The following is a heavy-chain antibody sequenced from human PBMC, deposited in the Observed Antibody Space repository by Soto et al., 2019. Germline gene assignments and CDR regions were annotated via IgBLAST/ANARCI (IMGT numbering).Heavy chain of an antibody. CDR2: IDPSDSYT. V-gene: IGHV5-10-1*01. CDR3: ASSYYNLYAFDI. Sequence: GESLKSCCKGSGYSFTSYWISWVRQMPGKGLEWMGRIDPSDSYTNYSPSFQGHVTISADKSISTAYLQWSSLKAADTAMYYCASSYYNLYAFDIWVQGTTVTVS. CDR1: GYSFTSYW. D-gene: IGHD3-10*01. J-gene: IGHJ3*02.